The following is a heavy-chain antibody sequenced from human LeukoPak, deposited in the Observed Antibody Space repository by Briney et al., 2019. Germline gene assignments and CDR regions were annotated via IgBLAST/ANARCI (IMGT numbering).Heavy chain of an antibody. CDR1: GGPFSSYY. CDR3: AHSSSSLPTDS. V-gene: IGHV4-34*01. Sequence: SETLSLTCAVYGGPFSSYYWTWIRQSPGKGLKWIGEINHNKTTNYNPSLTSRVTISVDTSKNQFSLNLTSVTAADTAVYYCAHSSSSLPTDSWGQGKLVIVSS. J-gene: IGHJ4*02. D-gene: IGHD6-6*01. CDR2: INHNKTT.